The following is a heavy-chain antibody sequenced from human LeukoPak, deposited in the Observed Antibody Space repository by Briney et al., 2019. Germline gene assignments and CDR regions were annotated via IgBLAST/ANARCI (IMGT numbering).Heavy chain of an antibody. CDR3: ATLSGAYCY. CDR1: GGSFSGYY. D-gene: IGHD3-16*02. J-gene: IGHJ4*02. Sequence: SSETLSLTCAVYGGSFSGYYWSWIRQPPGKGLEWIGEINHSGSTNYNPSLKSRVTISVDTSKNQFSLKLSSVTAADTAVYYCATLSGAYCYWGQGTLVTVSS. CDR2: INHSGST. V-gene: IGHV4-34*01.